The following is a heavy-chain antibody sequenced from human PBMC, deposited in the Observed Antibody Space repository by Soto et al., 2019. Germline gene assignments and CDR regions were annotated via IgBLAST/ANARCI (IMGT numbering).Heavy chain of an antibody. Sequence: SETLSLTCTVSGGSISSYYWSWIRQPPGKGLEWIGYIYYSGSTNYNPSLKSRVTISVDTSKNQFSLKLSSVTAADTAVYYCARIDDYGYYRLFDYWGQGTLVTVSS. V-gene: IGHV4-59*08. J-gene: IGHJ4*02. CDR2: IYYSGST. CDR1: GGSISSYY. CDR3: ARIDDYGYYRLFDY. D-gene: IGHD4-17*01.